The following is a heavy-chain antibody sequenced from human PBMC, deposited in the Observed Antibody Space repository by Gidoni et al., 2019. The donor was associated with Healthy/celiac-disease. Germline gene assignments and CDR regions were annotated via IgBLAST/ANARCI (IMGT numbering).Heavy chain of an antibody. CDR2: ISSSSSTI. Sequence: EVQLVESGGGLVQPGGYLRLSCAASGFTFSSYSMNWVRQGPGKGLEWVSYISSSSSTIYYADSVKGRFTISRDNAKNALYLQMNSLRDEDTAVYYCAREEDGYKIADYWGQGTLVTVSS. D-gene: IGHD5-12*01. CDR1: GFTFSSYS. CDR3: AREEDGYKIADY. J-gene: IGHJ4*02. V-gene: IGHV3-48*02.